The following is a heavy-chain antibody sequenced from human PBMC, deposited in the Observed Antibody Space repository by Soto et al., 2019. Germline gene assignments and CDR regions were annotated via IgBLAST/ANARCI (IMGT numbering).Heavy chain of an antibody. V-gene: IGHV3-21*01. CDR2: ISSSSSYI. CDR3: ARGDCSSTSCYNRFDP. CDR1: GFTFSSYS. D-gene: IGHD2-2*01. Sequence: GGSLRLSCAASGFTFSSYSMNWVRQAPGKGLEWVSSISSSSSYIYYADSVKGRLTISRDNAKNSLYLQMNSLRAEDTAVYYCARGDCSSTSCYNRFDPWGQGTLVTVSS. J-gene: IGHJ5*02.